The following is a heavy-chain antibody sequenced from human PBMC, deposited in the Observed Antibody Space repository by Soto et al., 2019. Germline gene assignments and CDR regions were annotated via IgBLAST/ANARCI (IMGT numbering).Heavy chain of an antibody. J-gene: IGHJ4*02. CDR1: GFTFSSYS. Sequence: GGSLRLSCAASGFTFSSYSMNWVRQAPGKGLEWVSYISSSSSTIYYADSVKGRFTISRDNAKNSLYLQMNSLRSEDTAVYYCTTLTMIVVHLDYWGPGTLVTVSS. V-gene: IGHV3-48*01. CDR2: ISSSSSTI. D-gene: IGHD3-22*01. CDR3: TTLTMIVVHLDY.